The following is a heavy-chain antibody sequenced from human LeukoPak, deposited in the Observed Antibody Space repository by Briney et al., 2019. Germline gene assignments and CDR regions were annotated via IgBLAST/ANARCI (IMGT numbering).Heavy chain of an antibody. D-gene: IGHD3-10*01. CDR2: IYHSGST. CDR3: ARQPPRGVRGVIPWFDP. J-gene: IGHJ5*02. CDR1: GGSISSSNW. V-gene: IGHV4-4*02. Sequence: SETLSLTCAVSGGSISSSNWWSWVRQPPGKGLEWIGEIYHSGSTNYNPSLKSRVTISVDTSKNQFSLKLSSVTAADTAVYYCARQPPRGVRGVIPWFDPWGQGTLVTVSS.